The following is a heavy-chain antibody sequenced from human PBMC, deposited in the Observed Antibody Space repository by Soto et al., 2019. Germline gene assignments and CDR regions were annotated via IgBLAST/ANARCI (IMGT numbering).Heavy chain of an antibody. V-gene: IGHV3-21*01. D-gene: IGHD3-22*01. CDR1: GFTFSSYS. CDR2: ISSSSSYI. CDR3: XRSPYYYDSSGYYGY. J-gene: IGHJ4*02. Sequence: EVQLVESGGGLVKPGGSLRLSCAASGFTFSSYSMNWVRQAPGKGLEWVSSISSSSSYIYYADSVKGRFTISRDNAKNSLYLQMNSLRAEDXAVYXCXRSPYYYDSSGYYGYWGQGTLVTVSS.